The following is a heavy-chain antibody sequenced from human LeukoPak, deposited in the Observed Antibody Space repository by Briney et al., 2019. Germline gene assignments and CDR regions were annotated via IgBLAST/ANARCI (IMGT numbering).Heavy chain of an antibody. D-gene: IGHD5-12*01. CDR2: ISYSGNT. Sequence: PSETLSPTCIVSGDSISSGPYYWGWIRQPPGKGLEWIGSISYSGNTYSNPSLKTRVTISVDTSRNQFPLKLSSLTAADTAVYYCARDTGYDFDYWGQGTLVTVSS. CDR1: GDSISSGPYY. J-gene: IGHJ4*02. CDR3: ARDTGYDFDY. V-gene: IGHV4-39*06.